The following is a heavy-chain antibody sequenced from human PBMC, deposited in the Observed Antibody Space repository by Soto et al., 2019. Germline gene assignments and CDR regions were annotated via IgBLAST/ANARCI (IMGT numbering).Heavy chain of an antibody. CDR1: GYIFTNHY. CDR2: INPSGGST. V-gene: IGHV1-46*01. Sequence: QVQLVHSGAEVKKPGASVKVSCKASGYIFTNHYIHWVRQAAGQGLEWMRIINPSGGSTNYLQKFQGRITMTRDTTTSTVYMELSSLRSEDTAVYFCASADYYDSSGFYYDCWGQGTLVTVSS. CDR3: ASADYYDSSGFYYDC. J-gene: IGHJ4*02. D-gene: IGHD3-22*01.